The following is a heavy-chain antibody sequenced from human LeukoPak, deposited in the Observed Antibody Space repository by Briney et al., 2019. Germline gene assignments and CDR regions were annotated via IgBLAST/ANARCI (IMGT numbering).Heavy chain of an antibody. CDR1: QFTFNGSW. CDR2: MDPTGSQK. J-gene: IGHJ4*02. Sequence: GGSLRLSCADSQFTFNGSWMNWVRQAPGKGLEWVANMDPTGSQKRYMDSVRGRFTISKDNPGASLYLDMHSLRAEDTAICYCAIWTSGNYWGQGTLVTVSS. CDR3: AIWTSGNY. V-gene: IGHV3-7*01. D-gene: IGHD1-1*01.